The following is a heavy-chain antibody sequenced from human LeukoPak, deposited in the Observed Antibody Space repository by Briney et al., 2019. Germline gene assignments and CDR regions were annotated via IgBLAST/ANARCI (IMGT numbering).Heavy chain of an antibody. D-gene: IGHD2-2*01. CDR3: ASIRGDIVVVPAAWDY. CDR2: TSDDGSNK. CDR1: GFTFSSYG. Sequence: GGSLRLSCAASGFTFSSYGMHWVRQAPGKGLEWVAVTSDDGSNKYYADSVKGRFTISRDNSKNTLYLQMNSLRAEDTAVYYCASIRGDIVVVPAAWDYWGQGTLVTVSS. V-gene: IGHV3-30*03. J-gene: IGHJ4*02.